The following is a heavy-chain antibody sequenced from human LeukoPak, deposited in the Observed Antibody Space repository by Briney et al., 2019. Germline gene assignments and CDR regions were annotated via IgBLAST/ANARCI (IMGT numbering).Heavy chain of an antibody. D-gene: IGHD6-19*01. J-gene: IGHJ4*02. CDR3: ARGGDGIAVAGTGKDFDY. V-gene: IGHV4-34*01. Sequence: SETLSLTCTVSGGSISSYYWSWIRQPAGKGLEWIGEINHSGSTNYNPSLKSRVTISVDTSKNQFSLKLSSVTAADTAVYYCARGGDGIAVAGTGKDFDYWGQGTLVTVSS. CDR2: INHSGST. CDR1: GGSISSYY.